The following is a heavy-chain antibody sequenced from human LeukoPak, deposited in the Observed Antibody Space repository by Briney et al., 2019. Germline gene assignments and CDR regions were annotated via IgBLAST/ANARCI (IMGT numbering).Heavy chain of an antibody. CDR1: GGSFSGDY. J-gene: IGHJ5*02. V-gene: IGHV4-34*01. CDR3: VRTQMVVRVNWFDP. Sequence: SETLSLTCAAYGGSFSGDYWSWIRQPPGKGLEWIGEINHSGSTNYNLSLKSRVTISLDTSKNQFSLKVNSVTAADTAVYYCVRTQMVVRVNWFDPWGQGTLVTVSS. D-gene: IGHD2/OR15-2a*01. CDR2: INHSGST.